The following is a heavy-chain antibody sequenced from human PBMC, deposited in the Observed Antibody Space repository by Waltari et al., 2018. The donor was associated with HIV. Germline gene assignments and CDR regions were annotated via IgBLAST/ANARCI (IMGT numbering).Heavy chain of an antibody. V-gene: IGHV5-10-1*01. CDR2: IDPSDSYI. CDR3: ARQPPCSGGSCFAGYGMDV. Sequence: EVQLVQSGAEVKTPGESLRISCTGSGYTFASHWISWVRQMPGKGLEWMGRIDPSDSYINFSPSFQGHVTISVDKSISTVYLQWRSLKASDTAMYYCARQPPCSGGSCFAGYGMDVWGQGTTVTVSS. D-gene: IGHD2-15*01. J-gene: IGHJ6*02. CDR1: GYTFASHW.